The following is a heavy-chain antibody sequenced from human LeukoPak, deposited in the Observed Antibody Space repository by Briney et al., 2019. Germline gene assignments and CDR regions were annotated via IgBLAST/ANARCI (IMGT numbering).Heavy chain of an antibody. CDR2: ISGSGGST. CDR1: GFTFSSYA. V-gene: IGHV3-23*01. D-gene: IGHD2-15*01. CDR3: VRGGYCGGGNCYSSDY. J-gene: IGHJ4*02. Sequence: PGGSLRLSCAASGFTFSSYAMSWVRQAPGKGLEWVSAISGSGGSTYYADSVKGRFTISRDNSKNTLYLQMNSLRAEDTAVYYCVRGGYCGGGNCYSSDYWGQGTLVSVSS.